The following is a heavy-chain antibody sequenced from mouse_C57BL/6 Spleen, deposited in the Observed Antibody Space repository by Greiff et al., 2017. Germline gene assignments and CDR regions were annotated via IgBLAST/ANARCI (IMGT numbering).Heavy chain of an antibody. Sequence: QVQLQQSGAELVRPGASVTLSCKASGYTFTDYEMHWVKQTPVHGLEWIGAIDPETGGTAYNQKFKGKAILTADKSSCTAYMELRSLTSEDSAVYYCTIYYGNYEDAMDYWGQGTSVTVSS. CDR1: GYTFTDYE. V-gene: IGHV1-15*01. J-gene: IGHJ4*01. D-gene: IGHD2-1*01. CDR2: IDPETGGT. CDR3: TIYYGNYEDAMDY.